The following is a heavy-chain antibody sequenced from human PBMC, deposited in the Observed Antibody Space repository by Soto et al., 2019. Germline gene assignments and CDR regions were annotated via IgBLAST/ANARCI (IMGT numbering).Heavy chain of an antibody. CDR1: GFTFSSYA. CDR2: ISYDGSNK. Sequence: QVQLVESGGGVVQPGRSLRLSCAASGFTFSSYAMHWVRQAPGKGLEWVAVISYDGSNKYYADSVKGRFTISRDNSKNTLYLQMNSLRAEDTAMYYCAREEVTAIWYFDLWGRGTLVTVSS. CDR3: AREEVTAIWYFDL. D-gene: IGHD2-21*02. V-gene: IGHV3-30-3*01. J-gene: IGHJ2*01.